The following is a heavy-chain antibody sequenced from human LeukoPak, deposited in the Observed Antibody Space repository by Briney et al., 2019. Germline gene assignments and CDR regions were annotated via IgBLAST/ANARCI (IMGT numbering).Heavy chain of an antibody. CDR3: ARVYCGGDCYSLFDY. D-gene: IGHD2-21*02. CDR1: GYTFISYG. Sequence: GASVKVSCKASGYTFISYGISWVRQAPGQGLEWMGWISAYNGNTNYAQKLQGRVTMTTDTSTSTAYMELRSLRSDDTAVYYCARVYCGGDCYSLFDYWGQGTLVTVSS. V-gene: IGHV1-18*01. J-gene: IGHJ4*02. CDR2: ISAYNGNT.